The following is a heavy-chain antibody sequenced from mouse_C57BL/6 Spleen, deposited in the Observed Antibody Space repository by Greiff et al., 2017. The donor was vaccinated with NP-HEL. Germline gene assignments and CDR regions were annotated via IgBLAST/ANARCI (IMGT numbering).Heavy chain of an antibody. CDR2: ISDGGSYT. Sequence: EVKLMESGGGLVKPGGSLKLSCAASGFTFSSYAMSWVRQTPEKRLEWVATISDGGSYTYYPDNVKGRFTISRDNAKNNLYLQMSHLKSEDTAMYYCAKALYYDYDEEAWFAYWGQGTLVTVSA. J-gene: IGHJ3*01. D-gene: IGHD2-4*01. CDR3: AKALYYDYDEEAWFAY. V-gene: IGHV5-4*03. CDR1: GFTFSSYA.